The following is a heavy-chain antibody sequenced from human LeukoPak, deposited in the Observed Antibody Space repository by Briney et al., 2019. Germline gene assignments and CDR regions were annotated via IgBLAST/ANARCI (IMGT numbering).Heavy chain of an antibody. CDR2: INPNGGGT. CDR1: GYTFTGYY. J-gene: IGHJ5*02. D-gene: IGHD2-2*01. Sequence: GASVKVSCKASGYTFTGYYMHWVRQAPGQGLEWMGWINPNGGGTNYAQKFQGRVTMTRDTSISTAYMELSRLRSDDTAVYYCARESCSSTSCPTVVDPWGQGTLVTVPS. V-gene: IGHV1-2*02. CDR3: ARESCSSTSCPTVVDP.